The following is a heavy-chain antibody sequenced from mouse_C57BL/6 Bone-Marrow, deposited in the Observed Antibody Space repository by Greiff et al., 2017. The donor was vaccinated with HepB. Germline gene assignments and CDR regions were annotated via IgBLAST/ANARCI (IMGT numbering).Heavy chain of an antibody. D-gene: IGHD2-4*01. CDR2: ISSGSSTI. CDR1: GFTFSDYG. CDR3: ARGSLYYDYDARAMDY. Sequence: EVKLVESGGGLVKPGGSLKLSCAASGFTFSDYGMHWVRQAPEKGLEWVAYISSGSSTIYYADTVKGRFTISRDNAKNTLFLQMTSLRSEDTAMYYCARGSLYYDYDARAMDYWGQGTSVTVSS. V-gene: IGHV5-17*01. J-gene: IGHJ4*01.